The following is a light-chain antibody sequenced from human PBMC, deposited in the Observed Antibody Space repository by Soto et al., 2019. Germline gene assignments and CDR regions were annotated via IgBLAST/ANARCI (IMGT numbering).Light chain of an antibody. Sequence: QSVLTQPASVSGSPGQSITISCTGTSSDIGGYNYVSWYQQHPGKAPKLMIYDVNDRPSGVSNRFSGSKSGNTASLTISGLQPEDEADYYCSSYTTSNTRQIVFGTGTKVTVL. CDR1: SSDIGGYNY. J-gene: IGLJ1*01. CDR3: SSYTTSNTRQIV. CDR2: DVN. V-gene: IGLV2-14*01.